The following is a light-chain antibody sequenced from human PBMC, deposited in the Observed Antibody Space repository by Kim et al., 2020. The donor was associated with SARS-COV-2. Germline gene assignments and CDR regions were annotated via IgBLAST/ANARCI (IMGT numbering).Light chain of an antibody. CDR3: QQRNNWPPAVT. V-gene: IGKV3-11*01. CDR2: DTS. J-gene: IGKJ4*01. CDR1: QSITDC. Sequence: PAESATLSCRASQSITDCVCWYQHKPGQAPRLLIYDTSNRATGIPDRFSGSGSGTDFTLTISSLEPEDFAIYYCQQRNNWPPAVTFGGGTKVDIK.